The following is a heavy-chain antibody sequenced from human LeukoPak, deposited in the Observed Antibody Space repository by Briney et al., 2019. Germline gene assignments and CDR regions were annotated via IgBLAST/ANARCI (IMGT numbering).Heavy chain of an antibody. Sequence: SETLSLTCAVYGGSFSGYYWSWIRQPPGNGLEWIGEINHSGSTNYNPPLKSRVTISVDTSKNQFSLKLSSVTAADTAVYYCRRDSSWVAFDIWGQGTMVTVSS. CDR1: GGSFSGYY. V-gene: IGHV4-34*01. J-gene: IGHJ3*02. CDR2: INHSGST. D-gene: IGHD6-13*01. CDR3: RRDSSWVAFDI.